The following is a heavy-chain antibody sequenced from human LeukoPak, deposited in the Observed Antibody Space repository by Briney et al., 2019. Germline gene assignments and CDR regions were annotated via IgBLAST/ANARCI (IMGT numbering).Heavy chain of an antibody. Sequence: PGRSLRLSCAASGFTFSSYGMHWVRQAPGKGLEWVAVISYDGSNKYYADSVKGRFTISRDNSKNTLYLQMNSLRAEGTAVYYCAKDSKTTVTDYWGQGTLVTVSS. CDR3: AKDSKTTVTDY. CDR2: ISYDGSNK. CDR1: GFTFSSYG. V-gene: IGHV3-30*18. J-gene: IGHJ4*02. D-gene: IGHD4-17*01.